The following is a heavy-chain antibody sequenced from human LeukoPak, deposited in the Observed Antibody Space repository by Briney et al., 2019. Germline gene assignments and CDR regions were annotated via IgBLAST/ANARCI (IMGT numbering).Heavy chain of an antibody. V-gene: IGHV3-53*01. CDR2: VYSGGST. CDR3: ARDGYCSGGSCYTGGAFDI. Sequence: GGSLRLSCAASGFTVSSTYMSWVRQAPGRGLEWVSFVYSGGSTYYADSVKGRFTISRDNSKNTLYLQMNSLRAEDTAAYYCARDGYCSGGSCYTGGAFDIWGQGTMVTVSP. J-gene: IGHJ3*02. D-gene: IGHD2-15*01. CDR1: GFTVSSTY.